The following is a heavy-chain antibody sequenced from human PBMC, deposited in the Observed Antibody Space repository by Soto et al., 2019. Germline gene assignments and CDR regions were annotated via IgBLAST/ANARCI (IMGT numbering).Heavy chain of an antibody. D-gene: IGHD2-21*02. J-gene: IGHJ5*02. CDR1: GGSISSGDYY. V-gene: IGHV4-30-4*01. Sequence: QVQLQESGPGLVKPSQTLSLTCTVSGGSISSGDYYWSWIRQPPGKGLEWIGYIYYSGSTYYNPSLKRRVNISVATSKNQFSLKLSSVTAADTAVYYCASLVVTAHNWFDPWGQGTLVTVSS. CDR2: IYYSGST. CDR3: ASLVVTAHNWFDP.